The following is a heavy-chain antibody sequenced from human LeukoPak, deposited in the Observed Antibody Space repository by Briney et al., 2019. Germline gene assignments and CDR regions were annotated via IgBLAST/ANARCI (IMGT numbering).Heavy chain of an antibody. CDR1: GYTFTGYY. Sequence: ASVKVSCKASGYTFTGYYIHWVRLAPGQGLAWRGRINSNNGVSNYAQRFQGRVTMTRDTSISTAYMELSGLTSDDTAVYYCARRFCTGGSCYPDYWGQGTLVTVSS. CDR3: ARRFCTGGSCYPDY. J-gene: IGHJ4*02. V-gene: IGHV1-2*06. D-gene: IGHD2-15*01. CDR2: INSNNGVS.